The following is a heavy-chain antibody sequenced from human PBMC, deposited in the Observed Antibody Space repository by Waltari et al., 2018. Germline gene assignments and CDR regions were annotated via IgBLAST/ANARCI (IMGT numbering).Heavy chain of an antibody. CDR3: ARGPQRGVHI. CDR1: GYTFTSAK. V-gene: IGHV1-46*01. CDR2: INPSGGST. D-gene: IGHD3-10*01. Sequence: QVQLVQSGAEVKKPGASVKVSCKASGYTFTSAKMHWVPQAPGQGLEWMGIINPSGGSTSYAQKFQGRVTMTRDTSTSTVYMELSSLRSEDTAVYYCARGPQRGVHIWGQGTMVTVSS. J-gene: IGHJ3*02.